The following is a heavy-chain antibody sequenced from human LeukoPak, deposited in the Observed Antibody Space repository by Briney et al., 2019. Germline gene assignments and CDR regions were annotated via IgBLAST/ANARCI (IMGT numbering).Heavy chain of an antibody. Sequence: ASVRVSCKASGYTFTSYDIDWVRQAAGQGLEWMGWMNPNSGNTGYAQKFQGRITMARNTSISTAYMELSSLTSEDTAVYYCARVQPGDYYMDVWGKGTTVTVSS. V-gene: IGHV1-8*01. J-gene: IGHJ6*03. D-gene: IGHD5-18*01. CDR3: ARVQPGDYYMDV. CDR2: MNPNSGNT. CDR1: GYTFTSYD.